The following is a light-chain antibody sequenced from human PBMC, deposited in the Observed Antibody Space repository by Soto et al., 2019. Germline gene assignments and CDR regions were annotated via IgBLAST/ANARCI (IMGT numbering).Light chain of an antibody. CDR2: EVT. CDR3: SSYAGINTLV. V-gene: IGLV2-8*01. Sequence: QSALTQPPSASGSPGQSVTISCTGTSSDVGGHNYVSWYQQRPGKAPKHIIYEVTQRPSGVSDRFSGSKSGNTATLTVSGLQAEDEADYHCSSYAGINTLVFGGGTKLTVL. CDR1: SSDVGGHNY. J-gene: IGLJ2*01.